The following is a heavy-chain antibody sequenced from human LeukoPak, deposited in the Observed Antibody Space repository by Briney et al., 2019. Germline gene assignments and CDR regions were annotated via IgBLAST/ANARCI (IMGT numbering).Heavy chain of an antibody. CDR3: AKAGSMATPTPYYFDY. CDR2: FSGSGVST. V-gene: IGHV3-23*01. D-gene: IGHD5-24*01. CDR1: GFTFSNYA. Sequence: GGSLRLSCAASGFTFSNYAVSWVRQAPGKGLEWVSAFSGSGVSTYYADSVKGRFTISRDNSKNTLYRQMNSLRAEDTAVYYCAKAGSMATPTPYYFDYWGQGTLVTVSS. J-gene: IGHJ4*02.